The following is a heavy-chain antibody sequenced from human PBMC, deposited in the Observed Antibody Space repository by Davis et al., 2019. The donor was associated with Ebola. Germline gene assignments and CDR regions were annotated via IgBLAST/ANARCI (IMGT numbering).Heavy chain of an antibody. CDR1: GFTFSSYG. D-gene: IGHD1-1*01. J-gene: IGHJ4*02. V-gene: IGHV3-30*18. CDR2: ISYDGSNK. Sequence: PGGSLRLSCAASGFTFSSYGMHWVRQAPGKGLEWVAVISYDGSNKYYADSVRGRFTISRDNSKNTLYLQMNSLRAEDTAVYYCAKLETDYWGQGTLVTVSS. CDR3: AKLETDY.